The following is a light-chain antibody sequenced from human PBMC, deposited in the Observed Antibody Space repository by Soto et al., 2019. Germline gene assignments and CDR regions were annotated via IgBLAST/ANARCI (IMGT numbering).Light chain of an antibody. J-gene: IGKJ1*01. CDR2: AAS. CDR1: QSISNF. CDR3: QQSYSNPRT. V-gene: IGKV1-39*01. Sequence: DIQVTQSPSSLSGSVGDTVTITCRASQSISNFLNWYQQKPGKAPNLLIYAASSLQSGVPPRFSGSGSGTDFTLTISSLQPEDFATYYCQQSYSNPRTFGQGTKVDIK.